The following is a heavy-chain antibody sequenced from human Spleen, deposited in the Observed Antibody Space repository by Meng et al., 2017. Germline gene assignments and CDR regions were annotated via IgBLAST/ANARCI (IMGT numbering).Heavy chain of an antibody. D-gene: IGHD3-10*01. CDR1: GGSISSGDYY. CDR2: IYYSGST. CDR3: ARVPYGSGSYTAGKYYYYYYGMDV. J-gene: IGHJ6*02. V-gene: IGHV4-31*03. Sequence: SETLSLTCTVSGGSISSGDYYWSWIRQHPGKGLEWIGYIYYSGSTYYNPSLKSRVTISVDTSKNQFSLKLSSVTAADTAVYYCARVPYGSGSYTAGKYYYYYYGMDVWGQGTTVTVSS.